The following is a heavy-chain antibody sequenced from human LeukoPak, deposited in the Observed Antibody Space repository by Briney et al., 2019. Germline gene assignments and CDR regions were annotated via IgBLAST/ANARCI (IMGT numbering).Heavy chain of an antibody. V-gene: IGHV4-34*01. CDR1: GGSFSGYY. CDR3: ARRGRAARTLFDY. Sequence: PSETLSLTCAVYGGSFSGYYWSWIRQPPGKGLEWIGEINHSGSTNYNPSLKSRVTISVDTSKNQFSLKLSSVTAADTAVYYCARRGRAARTLFDYWGQGTLVTVSS. J-gene: IGHJ4*02. CDR2: INHSGST. D-gene: IGHD6-6*01.